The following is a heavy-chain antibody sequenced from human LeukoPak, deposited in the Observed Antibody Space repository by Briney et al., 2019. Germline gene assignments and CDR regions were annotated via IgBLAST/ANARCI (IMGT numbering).Heavy chain of an antibody. CDR3: ARVTPGWFGEFYFDY. Sequence: VWSVRLSCAASGFTVSSNYMSWVRQAPGKGLEWVSVIYSGGSTYYADSVKGRFTISRDNSKNTLYLQMNSLRAEDTAVYYCARVTPGWFGEFYFDYWGQGTLVTVSS. D-gene: IGHD3-10*01. CDR2: IYSGGST. J-gene: IGHJ4*02. CDR1: GFTVSSNY. V-gene: IGHV3-53*01.